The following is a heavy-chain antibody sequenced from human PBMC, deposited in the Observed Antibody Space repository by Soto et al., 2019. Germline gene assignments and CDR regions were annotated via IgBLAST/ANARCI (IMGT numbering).Heavy chain of an antibody. CDR3: ARYDSSGYYWPYYYYGMDL. CDR2: ISSSGSYI. Sequence: GGSLRLSCAAFGFTFSTYAMAWVRQAPGKGLEWVSAISSSGSYIYYADSVKGRFTISRDNAKNSLYLQMNSLRAEDTAVYYCARYDSSGYYWPYYYYGMDLWGQGTTVTVTS. CDR1: GFTFSTYA. D-gene: IGHD3-22*01. J-gene: IGHJ6*02. V-gene: IGHV3-21*01.